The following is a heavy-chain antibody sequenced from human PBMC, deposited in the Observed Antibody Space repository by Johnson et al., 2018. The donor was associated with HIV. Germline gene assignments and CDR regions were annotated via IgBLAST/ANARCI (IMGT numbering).Heavy chain of an antibody. J-gene: IGHJ3*02. V-gene: IGHV3-20*04. CDR1: GFTFDDYD. D-gene: IGHD3-22*01. CDR3: AREGTEDMIVVGTSRDDAFDI. CDR2: INWNGGST. Sequence: VQLVESGGGVVRPGGSLRLSCAASGFTFDDYDMYWVRQAPGKGLEWVSAINWNGGSTGYADSVKGRFTISRDNAKNSLYLPMNSLRAEDAALYYCAREGTEDMIVVGTSRDDAFDIWGQGTMVTVSS.